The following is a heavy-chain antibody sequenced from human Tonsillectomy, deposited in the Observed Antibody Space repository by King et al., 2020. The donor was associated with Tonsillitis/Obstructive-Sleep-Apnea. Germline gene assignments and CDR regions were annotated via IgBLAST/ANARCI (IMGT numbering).Heavy chain of an antibody. CDR3: ARGSVEQDWAFDY. D-gene: IGHD3/OR15-3a*01. CDR1: GGSFSGYY. V-gene: IGHV4-34*01. J-gene: IGHJ4*02. Sequence: HVQLPQWGAGLLRPSETLSLTCGVYGGSFSGYYWTWIRQTPGKGLEWIGEIDHSGSTNNNPSLKSRVTISVDTSKNQFSLNLNSVTAADTAVYYCARGSVEQDWAFDYWGQGTLVTVSS. CDR2: IDHSGST.